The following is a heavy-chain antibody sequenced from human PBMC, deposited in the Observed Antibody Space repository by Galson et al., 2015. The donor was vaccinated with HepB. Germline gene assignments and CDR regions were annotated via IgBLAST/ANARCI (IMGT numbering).Heavy chain of an antibody. J-gene: IGHJ3*02. D-gene: IGHD5-18*01. Sequence: CAISGDSVSSHSAAWNWIRQSPSRGLEWLGRTYYRSKWYNDYAVSVKSRININPDTSKNQFSLKLSSVTAADTAVYYCARAPWIQLWLGAFDIWGQGTMVTVSP. CDR3: ARAPWIQLWLGAFDI. CDR1: GDSVSSHSAA. CDR2: TYYRSKWYN. V-gene: IGHV6-1*01.